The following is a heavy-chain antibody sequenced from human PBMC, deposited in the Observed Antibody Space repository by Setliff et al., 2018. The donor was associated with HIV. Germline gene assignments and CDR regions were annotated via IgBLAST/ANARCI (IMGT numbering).Heavy chain of an antibody. CDR1: GYTFTNDA. CDR2: IDTKTGNP. D-gene: IGHD3-10*01. V-gene: IGHV7-4-1*02. CDR3: ARDLNKGSIDY. Sequence: ASVKVSCKASGYTFTNDAMNWVRQAPGQGLEWMGWIDTKTGNPTYGQGFTGRFVFSVDSSASTAYLQISSLEAEDTAVYYCARDLNKGSIDYWGQGTLVTVSS. J-gene: IGHJ4*02.